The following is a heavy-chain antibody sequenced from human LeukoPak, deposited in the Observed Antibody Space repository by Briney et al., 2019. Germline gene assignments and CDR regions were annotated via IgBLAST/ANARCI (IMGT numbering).Heavy chain of an antibody. CDR2: ISGSGGST. D-gene: IGHD1-26*01. J-gene: IGHJ2*01. CDR3: ARPPEWELLLSWYFDL. Sequence: GGSLRLSCAASGFTFSSYAMSWVRQAPGKGLEWVSAISGSGGSTYYVDSVKGRFTISRDNSKNTLYLQMNSLRAEDTAVYYCARPPEWELLLSWYFDLWGRGTLVTVSS. V-gene: IGHV3-23*01. CDR1: GFTFSSYA.